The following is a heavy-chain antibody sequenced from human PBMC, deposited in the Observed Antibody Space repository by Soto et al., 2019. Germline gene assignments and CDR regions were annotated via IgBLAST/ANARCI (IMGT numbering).Heavy chain of an antibody. CDR1: GFNFYNYA. Sequence: LCCATSGFNFYNYAMTWVRQAPGKGLEWVSGISGDGTRTYYGDSVKGRFTISRGNSKNTLYLQMNSLRAEDTAVYYCASITGTTIDYSGQGTLVTVYS. D-gene: IGHD1-7*01. CDR2: ISGDGTRT. V-gene: IGHV3-23*01. CDR3: ASITGTTIDY. J-gene: IGHJ4*02.